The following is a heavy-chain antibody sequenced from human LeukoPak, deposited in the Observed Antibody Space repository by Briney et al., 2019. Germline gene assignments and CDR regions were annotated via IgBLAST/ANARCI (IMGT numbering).Heavy chain of an antibody. D-gene: IGHD5-12*01. J-gene: IGHJ4*02. CDR3: ARDRVGGYDCFDY. CDR2: IKQDGSEK. CDR1: GFTFSSYW. V-gene: IGHV3-7*01. Sequence: GSLRLSCAASGFTFSSYWMSWVRQAPGKGLEWVANIKQDGSEKYYVDSVKGRFTISRDNAKNSLYLQMNSLRAEDTAVYYCARDRVGGYDCFDYCGQGTLVTVSS.